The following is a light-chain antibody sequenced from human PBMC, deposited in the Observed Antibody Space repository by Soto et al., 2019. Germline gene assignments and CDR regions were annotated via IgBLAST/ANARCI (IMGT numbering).Light chain of an antibody. Sequence: QSALTQPASVSGSPGQSITMSCTGTSSDVGGYNYVSWYQQHPGKAPKLMIYEVSNRPSGVSNRFSGSKSGNTASLTISGLQAEDEAYYYCSSYTSSSTLVFGGGTKLTVL. CDR2: EVS. CDR1: SSDVGGYNY. V-gene: IGLV2-14*01. J-gene: IGLJ2*01. CDR3: SSYTSSSTLV.